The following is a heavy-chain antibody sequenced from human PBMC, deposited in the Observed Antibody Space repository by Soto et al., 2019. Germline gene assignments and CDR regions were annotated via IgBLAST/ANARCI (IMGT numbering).Heavy chain of an antibody. Sequence: GASVKVSCKASGGIFSSYAISWLRQAPGQGLEWMGAVIPILRQAYYAQDFQDRVSITAGESTRTTYLELSSLRSDDTAVYFCARVGGIGAPPGTDYWGQGTLVTVSS. CDR1: GGIFSSYA. D-gene: IGHD6-6*01. J-gene: IGHJ4*02. CDR3: ARVGGIGAPPGTDY. V-gene: IGHV1-69*13. CDR2: VIPILRQA.